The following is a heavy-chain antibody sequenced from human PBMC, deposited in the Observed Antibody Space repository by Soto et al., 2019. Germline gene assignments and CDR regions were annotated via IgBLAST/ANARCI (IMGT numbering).Heavy chain of an antibody. J-gene: IGHJ1*01. V-gene: IGHV1-18*01. CDR1: GYTFTSYG. D-gene: IGHD2-15*01. Sequence: QVPLVQSGAEVKKPGASVKVSCKASGYTFTSYGISWVRQAPGQGLEWMGWISAYNGNTNYAQKLQGRVTMTTDTSTSTASMELRSLRSDDTAVYYCARVPEYCSGGSCYPIVEYFQHWGQGTLVTVSS. CDR2: ISAYNGNT. CDR3: ARVPEYCSGGSCYPIVEYFQH.